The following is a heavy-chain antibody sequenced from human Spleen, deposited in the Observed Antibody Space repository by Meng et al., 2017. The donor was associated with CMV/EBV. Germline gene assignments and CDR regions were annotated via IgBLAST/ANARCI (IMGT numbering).Heavy chain of an antibody. CDR2: MNPNRGNT. V-gene: IGHV1-8*03. D-gene: IGHD6-13*01. J-gene: IGHJ6*02. Sequence: ASVKVSCKTAGYTFTAYYIHWVRQATGQGLEWMGWMNPNRGNTGYAQKFQGRVTITRNTSISTAYMELSSLRSDDTAVYYCARGGGGIGAAGTDMDVWGQGTTVTVSS. CDR1: GYTFTAYY. CDR3: ARGGGGIGAAGTDMDV.